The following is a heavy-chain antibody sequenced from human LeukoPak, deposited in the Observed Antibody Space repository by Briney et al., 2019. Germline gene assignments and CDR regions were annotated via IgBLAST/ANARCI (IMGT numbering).Heavy chain of an antibody. J-gene: IGHJ4*02. V-gene: IGHV3-66*01. Sequence: GSLRLSCAASGFTVTSNYMSWVRQAPGKGLEWVSVIYSGGRTYYADSVKGRFTISRDNSKNTLYLQMNSLRAEDTAVYYCARDSAMVPDYWGQGTLVTVSS. CDR1: GFTVTSNY. D-gene: IGHD5-18*01. CDR2: IYSGGRT. CDR3: ARDSAMVPDY.